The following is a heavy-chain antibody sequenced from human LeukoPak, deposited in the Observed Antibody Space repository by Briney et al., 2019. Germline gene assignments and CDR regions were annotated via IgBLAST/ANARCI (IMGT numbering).Heavy chain of an antibody. V-gene: IGHV1-46*01. CDR2: INPSGGST. D-gene: IGHD1-7*01. CDR1: GYTFTSYY. CDR3: ARFPITGTTRIDP. Sequence: ASVKVSCKASGYTFTSYYMHWVRQTPGQGLEWMGIINPSGGSTSYAQKFQGRVTMTRDTSTSTVYMELSSLRSEDTAVYYCARFPITGTTRIDPWGQGTLVTVSS. J-gene: IGHJ5*02.